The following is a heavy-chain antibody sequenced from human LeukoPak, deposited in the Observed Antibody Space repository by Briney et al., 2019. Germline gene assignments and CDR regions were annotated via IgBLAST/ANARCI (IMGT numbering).Heavy chain of an antibody. V-gene: IGHV4-59*08. Sequence: SETLSLTCTVSGGSISSYYWSWIRQPPGKGLEWIGYIYYSGSTNHNPSLKSRVTISVDTSKNQFSLKLSSVTAADTAVYYCARLDSSSWEVYFDYWGQGTLVTVSS. D-gene: IGHD6-13*01. CDR2: IYYSGST. CDR3: ARLDSSSWEVYFDY. J-gene: IGHJ4*02. CDR1: GGSISSYY.